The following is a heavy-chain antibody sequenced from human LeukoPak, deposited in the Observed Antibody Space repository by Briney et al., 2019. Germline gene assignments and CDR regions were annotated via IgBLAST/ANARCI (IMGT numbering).Heavy chain of an antibody. CDR2: MNTKSGNT. J-gene: IGHJ6*03. CDR3: ARRAVDHYYYYHMDV. Sequence: ASVKLSCKASGYTFTSYDINWVRQVTGQGLEWMGWMNTKSGNTGYAQKFQGRVTITRNTSISTAYMEVSSLRYEDTAVYYCARRAVDHYYYYHMDVWGKGTTVTVSS. V-gene: IGHV1-8*03. CDR1: GYTFTSYD. D-gene: IGHD6-19*01.